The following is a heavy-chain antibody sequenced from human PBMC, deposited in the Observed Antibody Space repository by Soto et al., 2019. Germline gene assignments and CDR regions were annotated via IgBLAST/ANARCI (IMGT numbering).Heavy chain of an antibody. V-gene: IGHV1-18*01. CDR1: GYTFSNFG. CDR3: ARDLHGGVGEGTYNYYYGMDV. CDR2: ISGYNGNT. Sequence: QVQLVQSGTEVMTPGASVKVSCKASGYTFSNFGLSWVRQAPGQGLEWMGWISGYNGNTNSAQRFQGRVTMTTDTSTSTAYMEVRSLTSDDTAVYYCARDLHGGVGEGTYNYYYGMDVWGQGTTVTVSS. J-gene: IGHJ6*02. D-gene: IGHD3-10*01.